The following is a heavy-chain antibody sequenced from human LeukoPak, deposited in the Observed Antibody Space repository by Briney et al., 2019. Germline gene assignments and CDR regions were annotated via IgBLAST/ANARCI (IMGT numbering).Heavy chain of an antibody. V-gene: IGHV1-24*01. CDR3: ATPPGITGTYGTDYYGMDV. D-gene: IGHD1-7*01. CDR2: FDPEDGET. J-gene: IGHJ6*02. CDR1: GYTLTELS. Sequence: GASVKVSCKVSGYTLTELSMHWVRQAPGKGLEWMGGFDPEDGETIYAQKFQGRVTMTEDTSTDTAYMELSSLRSEDTAVYYCATPPGITGTYGTDYYGMDVWAQGTTVTVSS.